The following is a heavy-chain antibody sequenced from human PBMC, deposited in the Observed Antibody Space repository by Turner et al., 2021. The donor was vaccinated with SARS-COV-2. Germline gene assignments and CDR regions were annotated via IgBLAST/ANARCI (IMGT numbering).Heavy chain of an antibody. CDR2: VSGLGDTR. J-gene: IGHJ3*02. CDR3: VRDRPRPGDRDALDI. Sequence: EVQVLESGGGLAQPGGPLRLSCAASGFTFNTYAMSWVRQAPGKGLVWVSVVSGLGDTRFYADSVRGRFTISRDNTKNRVYLQMNSLRPDDTALYYCVRDRPRPGDRDALDIWGQGTMVTVSS. V-gene: IGHV3-23*01. D-gene: IGHD7-27*01. CDR1: GFTFNTYA.